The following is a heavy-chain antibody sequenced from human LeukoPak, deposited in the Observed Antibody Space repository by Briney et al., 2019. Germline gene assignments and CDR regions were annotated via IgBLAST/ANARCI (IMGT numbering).Heavy chain of an antibody. D-gene: IGHD1-1*01. Sequence: GESLKISCKGSGYSFTSYWIGWVRQMPGKGLESMGIIYPGDSDTRYSPSFQGQVTMSADKSISTAYLQWSSLKASDTAMYYCAKQSIRPTGSAPFFEYWGQGTLVTVSS. J-gene: IGHJ4*02. CDR1: GYSFTSYW. CDR2: IYPGDSDT. V-gene: IGHV5-51*01. CDR3: AKQSIRPTGSAPFFEY.